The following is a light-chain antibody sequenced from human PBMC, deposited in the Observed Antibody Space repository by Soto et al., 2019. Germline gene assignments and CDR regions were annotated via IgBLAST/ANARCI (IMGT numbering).Light chain of an antibody. V-gene: IGLV1-44*01. Sequence: QSVLTQPPSVSGAPGQRVTISCTGTYSNIGSSHDVHWYQHVAGTAPNVLIYSNNQRPSGVPVRFSGSKSGTSASLAISGLQSEDEADYYCAAWDDGLNGFWVFGTGTKGTVL. CDR3: AAWDDGLNGFWV. CDR2: SNN. CDR1: YSNIGSSHD. J-gene: IGLJ1*01.